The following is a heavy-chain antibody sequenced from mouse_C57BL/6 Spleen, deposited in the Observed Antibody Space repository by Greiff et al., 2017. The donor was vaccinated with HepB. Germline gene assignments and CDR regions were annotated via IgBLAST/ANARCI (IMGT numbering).Heavy chain of an antibody. D-gene: IGHD1-1*01. CDR2: ISSGSSTI. J-gene: IGHJ2*01. CDR1: GFTFSDYG. CDR3: ARSVVATRYFDY. V-gene: IGHV5-17*01. Sequence: EVKLMESGGGLVKPGGSLKLSCAASGFTFSDYGMHWARQAPEKGLEWVAYISSGSSTIYYADTVKGRFTISRDNAKNTLFLQMTSLRSEDTAMYYCARSVVATRYFDYWGQGTTLTVSS.